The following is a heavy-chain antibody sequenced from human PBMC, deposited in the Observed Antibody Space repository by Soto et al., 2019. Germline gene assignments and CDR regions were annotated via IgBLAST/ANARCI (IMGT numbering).Heavy chain of an antibody. J-gene: IGHJ4*02. Sequence: QVQLVESGGGVVQPGRSLRLSFAASGFTFSSYGMHWVRQAPGKGLEWVAVISYDGSNKYYADSVKGRFTISRDNSKNTLYLQMNSLRAEDTAVYYCAKDYGDYEHYWGQGTLVTVSS. CDR3: AKDYGDYEHY. V-gene: IGHV3-30*18. D-gene: IGHD4-17*01. CDR1: GFTFSSYG. CDR2: ISYDGSNK.